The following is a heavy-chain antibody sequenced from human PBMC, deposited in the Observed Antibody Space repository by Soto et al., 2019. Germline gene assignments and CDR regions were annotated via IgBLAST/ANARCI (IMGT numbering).Heavy chain of an antibody. D-gene: IGHD6-19*01. J-gene: IGHJ6*02. CDR2: ISGSGGST. V-gene: IGHV3-23*01. CDR3: AKHVADGSAPLYYYYRMDV. CDR1: GFTFSSYS. Sequence: GGSLRLSCAAPGFTFSSYSMSWVRQAPGKGLEWVSAISGSGGSTYYADSVKGRFTISRDNSKKTLYLQMNSLRAEDTALYYFAKHVADGSAPLYYYYRMDVWRQGNPAHRLL.